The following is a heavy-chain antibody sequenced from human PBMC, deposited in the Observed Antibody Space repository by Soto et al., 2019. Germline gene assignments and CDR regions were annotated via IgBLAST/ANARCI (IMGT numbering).Heavy chain of an antibody. CDR2: IIPIFGTA. J-gene: IGHJ4*02. Sequence: QVQLVQSGAEVKKPGSSVKVSCKASGGTFSSYAISWVRQAPGQGLEWMGGIIPIFGTANYAQKFQGRVTITADESTSPAYMELRSLRSEDTAVYYCASDGSGSLNYFDYWGQGTLVTVSS. V-gene: IGHV1-69*01. CDR3: ASDGSGSLNYFDY. D-gene: IGHD3-10*01. CDR1: GGTFSSYA.